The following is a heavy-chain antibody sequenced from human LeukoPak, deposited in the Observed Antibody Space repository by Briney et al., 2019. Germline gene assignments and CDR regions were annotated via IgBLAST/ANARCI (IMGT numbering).Heavy chain of an antibody. Sequence: PGGSLRLSCAASGFTFSKYAIMWVRQAPGKGLEWVATISGIVDETNYADSVKGRFTISRDNSKNTVFLQMSRLRGEDTALYYCAKGRYDTNWSGGDVWGKGTTVTVPS. V-gene: IGHV3-23*01. D-gene: IGHD1-1*01. J-gene: IGHJ6*04. CDR3: AKGRYDTNWSGGDV. CDR1: GFTFSKYA. CDR2: ISGIVDET.